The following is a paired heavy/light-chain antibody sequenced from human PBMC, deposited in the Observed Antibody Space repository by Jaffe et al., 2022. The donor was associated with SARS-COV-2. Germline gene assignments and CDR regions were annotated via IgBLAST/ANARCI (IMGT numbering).Heavy chain of an antibody. J-gene: IGHJ4*02. CDR3: AKYETRTGTINAVFDY. D-gene: IGHD1-1*01. CDR2: ISHDAGST. CDR1: GFTFNIYA. Sequence: EVQLVESGGGLVQPGGSLRLSCAASGFTFNIYAMPWVRQAPGKGLEWVSSISHDAGSTYYADSVRGRFTISRDNSKNTLYLQMNSLRAEDTAVYYCAKYETRTGTINAVFDYWGQGTLVAVSS. V-gene: IGHV3-23*04.
Light chain of an antibody. Sequence: DIQMTQSPSTLSASVGDRVTITCRASQSIGNWLAWYQQKPGKAPKVLINKASTLESGVPSRFSGSGSGTDFTLTISSLQPDDFATYYCQQHKSYWTFGQGTKVEIK. CDR1: QSIGNW. CDR3: QQHKSYWT. J-gene: IGKJ1*01. V-gene: IGKV1-5*03. CDR2: KAS.